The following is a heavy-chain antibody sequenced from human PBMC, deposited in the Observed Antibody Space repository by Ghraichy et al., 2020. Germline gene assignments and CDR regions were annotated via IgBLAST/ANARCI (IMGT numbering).Heavy chain of an antibody. D-gene: IGHD6-19*01. Sequence: GGSLRLSCAASGFTFSSYAMSWVRQAPGKGLEWVSAISGSGGSTYYADSVKGRFTISRDNSKNTLYLQMNSLRAEDTAVYYCASSTSVAGSYYFDYWGQGTLVTVSS. CDR1: GFTFSSYA. J-gene: IGHJ4*02. CDR2: ISGSGGST. CDR3: ASSTSVAGSYYFDY. V-gene: IGHV3-23*01.